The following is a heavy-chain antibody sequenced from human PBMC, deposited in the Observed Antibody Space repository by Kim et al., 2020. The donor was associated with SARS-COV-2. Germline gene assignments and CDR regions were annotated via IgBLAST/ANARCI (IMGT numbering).Heavy chain of an antibody. J-gene: IGHJ5*02. D-gene: IGHD4-17*01. V-gene: IGHV1-69*01. Sequence: AQRFEGRVTITADESTSTAYMELSSLRSEDTAVYYCARESGDHRSNWFDPWGQGTLVTVSS. CDR3: ARESGDHRSNWFDP.